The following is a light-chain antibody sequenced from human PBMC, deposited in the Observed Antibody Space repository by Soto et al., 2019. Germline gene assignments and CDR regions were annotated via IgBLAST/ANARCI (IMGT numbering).Light chain of an antibody. CDR2: DAS. CDR3: QQRSNWPLT. CDR1: RSVSNY. V-gene: IGKV3-11*01. J-gene: IGKJ4*01. Sequence: EIVLTQSPATLSLSPLEIATLSCMASRSVSNYLAWYQQKPVQARRLLICDASKAASGIPASFSGSWSGTDFPPTISSLDPEDFAIYYCQQRSNWPLTFGGGTKVDIK.